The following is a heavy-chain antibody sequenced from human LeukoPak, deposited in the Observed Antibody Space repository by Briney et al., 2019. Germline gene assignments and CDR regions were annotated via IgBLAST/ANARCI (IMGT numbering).Heavy chain of an antibody. CDR2: IYTSGST. CDR3: ARVRAPPSVGYCSSTSCHTNWFDP. V-gene: IGHV4-4*07. J-gene: IGHJ5*02. Sequence: SETLSLTCTVSGGSISSYYWSWIRQPAGKGLEWIGRIYTSGSTNYNPSLKSRVTMSVDTSKNQFSLKLSSVTAADTAVYYCARVRAPPSVGYCSSTSCHTNWFDPWGQGTLVTVSS. CDR1: GGSISSYY. D-gene: IGHD2-2*02.